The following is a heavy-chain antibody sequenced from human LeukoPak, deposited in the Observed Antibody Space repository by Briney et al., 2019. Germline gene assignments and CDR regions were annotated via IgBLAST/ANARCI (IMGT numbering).Heavy chain of an antibody. D-gene: IGHD5-18*01. CDR3: ARDKGRAYSYGYVDY. J-gene: IGHJ4*02. CDR1: GYTFTTYG. V-gene: IGHV1-18*01. CDR2: ISPYNGNT. Sequence: ASVKVSCKASGYTFTTYGINWVRQAPGQGLEWMGWISPYNGNTNYAQKPQGRVTMTTDTSTNTAYMELRSLRSDDTAVYYCARDKGRAYSYGYVDYWGQGTLVTVS.